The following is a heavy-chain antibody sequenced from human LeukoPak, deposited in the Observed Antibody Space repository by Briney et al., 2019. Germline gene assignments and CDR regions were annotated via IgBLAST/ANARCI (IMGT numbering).Heavy chain of an antibody. Sequence: PSETLSLTCTVSGGSISSYYWSWIRQPAGKGLEWIGRIYTSGSTNYNPSLKSRVTMSVDTSKNQFSLKLSSVTAEDTAVYYCGRDWTGLSDSGGWFDPWGQGSLVTVSS. CDR3: GRDWTGLSDSGGWFDP. J-gene: IGHJ5*02. D-gene: IGHD3/OR15-3a*01. CDR2: IYTSGST. V-gene: IGHV4-4*07. CDR1: GGSISSYY.